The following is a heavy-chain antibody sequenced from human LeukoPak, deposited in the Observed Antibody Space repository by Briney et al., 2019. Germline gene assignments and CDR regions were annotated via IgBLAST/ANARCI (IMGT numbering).Heavy chain of an antibody. CDR3: ARDSLSRGYSYGYFHY. Sequence: ASVKVSCKASGYTFTGYYMHWVRQAPGQGLEWMGWINPNSGGTNYAQKFQGRVTMTRDTSISTAYMELSRLRSDDTAVYYCARDSLSRGYSYGYFHYWGQATPVTVSS. CDR1: GYTFTGYY. V-gene: IGHV1-2*02. D-gene: IGHD5-18*01. J-gene: IGHJ4*02. CDR2: INPNSGGT.